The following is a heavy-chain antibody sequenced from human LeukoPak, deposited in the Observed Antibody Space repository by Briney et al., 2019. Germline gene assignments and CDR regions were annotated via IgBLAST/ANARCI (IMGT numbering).Heavy chain of an antibody. Sequence: GGSLRLSCEASGFSFSICAMSRVRQAPGKGLEWVSSISGNGGSTYYANSVKGRFTIARDNSKNTLYMEMNSLTEENTALYYCVKGGQRYDFWRFDFWARGTLVTVSS. V-gene: IGHV3-23*01. D-gene: IGHD3-3*01. CDR1: GFSFSICA. CDR2: ISGNGGST. J-gene: IGHJ5*01. CDR3: VKGGQRYDFWRFDF.